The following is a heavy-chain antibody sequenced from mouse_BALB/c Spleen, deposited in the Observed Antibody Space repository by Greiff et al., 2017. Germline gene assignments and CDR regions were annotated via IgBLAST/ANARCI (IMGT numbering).Heavy chain of an antibody. D-gene: IGHD1-2*01. Sequence: VQLQQSGAELAKPGASVKMSCKASGYTFTSYWMHWVKQRPGQGLEWIGYINPSTGYTEYNQKFKDKATLTADKSSSTAYMQLSSLTSEDSAVYYCARWDYGDYYAMDYWGQGTSVTVSS. CDR2: INPSTGYT. CDR1: GYTFTSYW. V-gene: IGHV1-7*01. J-gene: IGHJ4*01. CDR3: ARWDYGDYYAMDY.